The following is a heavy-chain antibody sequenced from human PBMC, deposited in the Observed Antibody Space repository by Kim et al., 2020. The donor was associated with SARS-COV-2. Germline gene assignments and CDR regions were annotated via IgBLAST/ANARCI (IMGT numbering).Heavy chain of an antibody. CDR1: GGSISSGGYY. V-gene: IGHV4-31*03. CDR3: ARVPADFGVVITWFDP. D-gene: IGHD3-3*01. J-gene: IGHJ5*02. CDR2: IYYSWST. Sequence: SETLSLTCTVSGGSISSGGYYWSWIRQHPGKGLEWIGYIYYSWSTYYNPSLKSRVTISVDTSKNQFSLKLSSVTAADTAVYYCARVPADFGVVITWFDPWGQGTLVTVSS.